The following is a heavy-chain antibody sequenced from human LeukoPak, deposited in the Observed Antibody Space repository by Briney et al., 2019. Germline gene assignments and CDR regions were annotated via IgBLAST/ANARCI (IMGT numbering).Heavy chain of an antibody. CDR2: IIPIFGTA. Sequence: SVKVSCKASGGTFSSYAISWVRQAPGQGLEWMGGIIPIFGTANYAQKFQGRVTITADESTSTAYMELSSLRSEDTAVYYCAGDWYYGSGSYTHYYYYGMDVWGQGTTVTVSS. CDR3: AGDWYYGSGSYTHYYYYGMDV. V-gene: IGHV1-69*13. CDR1: GGTFSSYA. D-gene: IGHD3-10*01. J-gene: IGHJ6*02.